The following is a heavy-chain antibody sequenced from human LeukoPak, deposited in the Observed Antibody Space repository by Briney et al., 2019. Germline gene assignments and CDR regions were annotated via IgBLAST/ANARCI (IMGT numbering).Heavy chain of an antibody. CDR3: AKDIRYINCLSCAAFDI. CDR1: GFTFDDFA. Sequence: GWSLSLSCAASGFTFDDFAMHWVRQAPGKGLEGVSGISWNSGNIGYADSVKGRLTISRDGANNPLYMQMNSLSAEDTALYYCAKDIRYINCLSCAAFDIWGQGTMVPVSS. D-gene: IGHD1-14*01. J-gene: IGHJ3*02. CDR2: ISWNSGNI. V-gene: IGHV3-9*01.